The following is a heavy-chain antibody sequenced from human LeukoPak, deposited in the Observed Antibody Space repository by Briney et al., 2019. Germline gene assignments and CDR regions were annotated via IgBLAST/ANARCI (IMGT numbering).Heavy chain of an antibody. CDR1: GGSISSHY. Sequence: PSETLSLTCTVSGGSISSHYWSWIRQPPGKGLEWIGYIYYSGSTNYNPSLKSRVTISVDTSKNQFSLKLSSVTAADTAVYYCAREAHYYDSSGYYINWFDPWGQGTLVTVSS. D-gene: IGHD3-22*01. CDR2: IYYSGST. J-gene: IGHJ5*02. CDR3: AREAHYYDSSGYYINWFDP. V-gene: IGHV4-59*11.